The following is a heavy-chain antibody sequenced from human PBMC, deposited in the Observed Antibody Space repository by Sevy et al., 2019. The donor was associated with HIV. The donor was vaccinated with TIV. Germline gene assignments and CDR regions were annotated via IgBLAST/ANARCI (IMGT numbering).Heavy chain of an antibody. Sequence: LSLTCAASGFTFSSYSMNWVRQAPGKGLEWVSSISSSSSYIYYADSVKGRFTISRDNAKNSLYLQMNSLRAEDTAVYYCARAAAVTVTAHYYYYYGMDVWGQGTTVTVSS. J-gene: IGHJ6*02. CDR2: ISSSSSYI. CDR3: ARAAAVTVTAHYYYYYGMDV. CDR1: GFTFSSYS. V-gene: IGHV3-21*01. D-gene: IGHD4-4*01.